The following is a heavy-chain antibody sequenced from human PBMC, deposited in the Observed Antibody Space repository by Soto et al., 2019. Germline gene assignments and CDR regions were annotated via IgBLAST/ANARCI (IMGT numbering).Heavy chain of an antibody. CDR1: GYTFTSYY. D-gene: IGHD4-17*01. Sequence: QVQLVQSGAEVKKPGASVKVSCKASGYTFTSYYMHWVRQAPGQGLEWMGIINPSGGSTSYAQKFQGRVTMTRDTSTSTVYMELSSLRSEDTAVYYCVSPDYGGDAFDIWGQGTMVTVSS. J-gene: IGHJ3*02. CDR2: INPSGGST. V-gene: IGHV1-46*01. CDR3: VSPDYGGDAFDI.